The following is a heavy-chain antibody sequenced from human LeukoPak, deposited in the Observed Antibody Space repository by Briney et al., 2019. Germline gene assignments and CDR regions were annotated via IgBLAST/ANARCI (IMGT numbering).Heavy chain of an antibody. CDR3: AREGMAYSSSWYIPRYYYMDV. CDR1: GGSISSYY. V-gene: IGHV4-59*01. Sequence: PSETLSLTCTVSGGSISSYYWSWIRQPPGKGLEWIGYIYYSGSTNYNPSLKSRVTISVDTSKNQFSLKLSSVTAADTAVYYCAREGMAYSSSWYIPRYYYMDVWGKGTTVTVSS. D-gene: IGHD6-13*01. J-gene: IGHJ6*03. CDR2: IYYSGST.